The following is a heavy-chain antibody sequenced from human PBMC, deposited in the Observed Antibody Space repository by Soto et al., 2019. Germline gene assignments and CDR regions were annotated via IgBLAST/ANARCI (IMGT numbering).Heavy chain of an antibody. CDR2: IYNSGNT. D-gene: IGHD6-6*01. CDR3: AAPPRY. J-gene: IGHJ4*02. CDR1: GVSISSYY. Sequence: SETLSLTCTVSGVSISSYYWNWIRQPPGKGLEWIGYIYNSGNTNYNPSLRSRVTISVDTSKNQFSLKLTSVTAADTAVYYCAAPPRYWGQGTLVTVSS. V-gene: IGHV4-59*01.